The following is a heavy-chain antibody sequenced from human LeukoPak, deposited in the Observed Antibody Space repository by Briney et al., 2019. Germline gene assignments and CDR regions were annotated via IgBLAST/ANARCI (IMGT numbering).Heavy chain of an antibody. Sequence: GGSLRLSCAASGIIFSNYWMHWVRQAPGKGLVWVSRINRDGSSTSYADSVKGRFTISRDNAKNTLYLQMNSLRAEDTAVYYCARVVTMMANGRNAFDIWGQGTMVTVSS. CDR3: ARVVTMMANGRNAFDI. D-gene: IGHD3-22*01. CDR1: GIIFSNYW. V-gene: IGHV3-74*01. J-gene: IGHJ3*02. CDR2: INRDGSST.